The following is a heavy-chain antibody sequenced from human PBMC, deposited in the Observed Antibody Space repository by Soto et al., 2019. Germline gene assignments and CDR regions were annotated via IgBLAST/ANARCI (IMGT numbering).Heavy chain of an antibody. CDR1: GGSIRSGDYY. CDR2: VFHTGTAY. D-gene: IGHD3-3*01. CDR3: VRDSVRFGPAFDS. V-gene: IGHV4-30-4*01. J-gene: IGHJ4*02. Sequence: SETLSLTCTVSGGSIRSGDYYWTWIRQPPGKGLEWIGYVFHTGTAYYYNPSLKRRVNMSIDTSKNQFSLKLNSVTAADTAIYFCVRDSVRFGPAFDSWGQGTQVTVSS.